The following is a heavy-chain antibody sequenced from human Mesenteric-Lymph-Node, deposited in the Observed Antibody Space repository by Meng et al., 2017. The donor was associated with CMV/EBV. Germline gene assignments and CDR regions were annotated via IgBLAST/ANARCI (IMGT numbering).Heavy chain of an antibody. CDR2: IHNSGST. CDR3: ARISGGGACCGADY. V-gene: IGHV4-39*07. J-gene: IGHJ4*02. CDR1: GGSISSGSYY. Sequence: SETLSLTCTVSGGSISSGSYYWGWIRQTPGKGLEWVGSIHNSGSTQYSPSLKSRVTMSVDTSKNQVSLKMTSVTAADTAVYYCARISGGGACCGADYWGQGTLVTVSS. D-gene: IGHD2-21*02.